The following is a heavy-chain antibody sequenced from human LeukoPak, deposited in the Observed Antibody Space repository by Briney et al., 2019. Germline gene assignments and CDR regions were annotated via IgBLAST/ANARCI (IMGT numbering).Heavy chain of an antibody. CDR1: GFIFSSAW. J-gene: IGHJ4*02. V-gene: IGHV3-15*01. CDR2: IKTKTDSGTT. D-gene: IGHD3-3*01. Sequence: PGGSLRLSCAASGFIFSSAWMSWVRQAPGKGLEWVGHIKTKTDSGTTNYAAPVKGRFTISRDDSKNTVYLQMNSLKTEDTAVYYCSTTHYNFGDLDHWGQGTLVTVSS. CDR3: STTHYNFGDLDH.